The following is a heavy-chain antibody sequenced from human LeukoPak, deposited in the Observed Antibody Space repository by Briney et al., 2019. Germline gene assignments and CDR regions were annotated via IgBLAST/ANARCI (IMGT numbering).Heavy chain of an antibody. Sequence: SETLSLTCTVSGGSISSYYWSWIRQPPGKGLEWIGYIYYSGSTNYNPSLKSRVTISGDTSKNQLSLQMNTLTAAGTAVYYCARHGYSSSWPPLEYWGQGTLGTVSS. V-gene: IGHV4-59*08. J-gene: IGHJ4*02. CDR2: IYYSGST. D-gene: IGHD6-13*01. CDR1: GGSISSYY. CDR3: ARHGYSSSWPPLEY.